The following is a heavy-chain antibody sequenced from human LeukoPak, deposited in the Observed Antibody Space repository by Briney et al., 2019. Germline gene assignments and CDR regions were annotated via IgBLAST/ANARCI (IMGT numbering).Heavy chain of an antibody. CDR1: GFTFSSYS. CDR2: ISSSSSYI. D-gene: IGHD4-17*01. J-gene: IGHJ4*02. CDR3: ARDGDYGDCLDY. V-gene: IGHV3-21*01. Sequence: GGSLRLSCAASGFTFSSYSMNRVRQAPGKGLEWVSSISSSSSYIYYADSVKGRFTISRDNAKNSLYLQMNSLRAEDTAVYYCARDGDYGDCLDYWGQGTLVTVSS.